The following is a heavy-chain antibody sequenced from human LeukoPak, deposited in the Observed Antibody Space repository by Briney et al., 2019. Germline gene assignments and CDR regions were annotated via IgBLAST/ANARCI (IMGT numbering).Heavy chain of an antibody. CDR1: GGSISSYY. CDR2: IYYSGST. CDR3: AREVDCSGGSCYHFDY. V-gene: IGHV4-59*01. Sequence: SETLSLTCTVSGGSISSYYWSWIRQPPGKGLEWIGYIYYSGSTNYYPSLKSRVTISVDTSKNQFSLKLSSVTAADTAVYYCAREVDCSGGSCYHFDYWGQGTLVTVSS. J-gene: IGHJ4*02. D-gene: IGHD2-15*01.